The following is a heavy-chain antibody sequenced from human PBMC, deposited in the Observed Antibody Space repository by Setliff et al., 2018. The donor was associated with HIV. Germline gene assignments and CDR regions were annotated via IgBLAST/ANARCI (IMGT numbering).Heavy chain of an antibody. CDR2: IKQDGSEK. D-gene: IGHD3-22*01. CDR3: ARENYYVSGVYHLGAFDI. V-gene: IGHV3-7*01. J-gene: IGHJ3*02. CDR1: KFIFSSYS. Sequence: GSLRLSCVASKFIFSSYSMSWVRQAPGKGLEWVANIKQDGSEKYYVDSVKGRFTISRDNAKNSLYLQMNSLRAEDTAVYYCARENYYVSGVYHLGAFDIWGQGTMVTVSS.